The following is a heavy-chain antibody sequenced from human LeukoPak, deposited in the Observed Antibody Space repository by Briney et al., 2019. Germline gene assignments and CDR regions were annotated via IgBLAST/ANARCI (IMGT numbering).Heavy chain of an antibody. CDR3: ARDLALPYGSGSYYNPGHY. Sequence: ASVEVSCKASGYTFTSYYMHWVRQAPGQGLEWMGIINPSGATTTYAQKFQGRVTMTRDTSTSTVYMELSSLRSEDTAVYYCARDLALPYGSGSYYNPGHYWGRGTLVTVSS. D-gene: IGHD3-10*01. CDR2: INPSGATT. J-gene: IGHJ4*02. CDR1: GYTFTSYY. V-gene: IGHV1-46*01.